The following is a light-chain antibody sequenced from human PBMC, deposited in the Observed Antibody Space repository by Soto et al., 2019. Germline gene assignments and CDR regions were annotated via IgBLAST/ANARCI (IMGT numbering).Light chain of an antibody. J-gene: IGLJ3*02. CDR3: QSYDSSRSGSV. Sequence: QPVLPQPPSVSGAPGPRVTLSCTGSSSNIGAGYDVHWYQQLPGTAPKLLIYGNSNRPSGVPDRFSGSKSGTSASLAITGLQAEDEADYDCQSYDSSRSGSVFGGGTKRTVL. CDR2: GNS. V-gene: IGLV1-40*01. CDR1: SSNIGAGYD.